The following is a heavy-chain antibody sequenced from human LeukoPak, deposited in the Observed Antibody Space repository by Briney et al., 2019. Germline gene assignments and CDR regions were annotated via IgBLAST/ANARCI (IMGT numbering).Heavy chain of an antibody. CDR1: GFTFSSYE. V-gene: IGHV3-48*03. Sequence: PGGSLRLSCAASGFTFSSYEMNWVRQAPGKGLEWVSHISSDGNTEYYADSVRVRFTMSRDNAKNSLDLHMNSLRTEDTAVYYCARDIVNGPFVTSLESWGQGALVTVSS. CDR2: ISSDGNTE. CDR3: ARDIVNGPFVTSLES. D-gene: IGHD2-8*01. J-gene: IGHJ4*02.